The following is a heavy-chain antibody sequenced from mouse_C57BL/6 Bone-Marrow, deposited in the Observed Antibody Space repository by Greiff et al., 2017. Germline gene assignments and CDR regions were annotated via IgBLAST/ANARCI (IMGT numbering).Heavy chain of an antibody. CDR1: GYSFTGYY. V-gene: IGHV1-31*01. D-gene: IGHD2-3*01. CDR3: ARRDCYYFYYAMDY. Sequence: VQLKQSGPELVKPGASVKISCKASGYSFTGYYMHWVKQSHGHILDWIGYIYPYNGVSSYNQKFKGKATLTVDKSSSTAYMELRSLTSEDSAVYYCARRDCYYFYYAMDYWGQGTSVTVSS. J-gene: IGHJ4*01. CDR2: IYPYNGVS.